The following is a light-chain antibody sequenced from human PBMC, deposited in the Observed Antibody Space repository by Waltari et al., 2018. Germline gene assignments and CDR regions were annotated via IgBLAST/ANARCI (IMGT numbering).Light chain of an antibody. CDR3: MQGSHWPRT. J-gene: IGKJ2*01. CDR2: RIT. Sequence: VVLTQSPLFLPVTLGEPASMSCRSSQSPVHSDGNTYLNLFDQRPGRCRRSLIYRITRRESGLPDRFRGSGSGTDFTLKTRRVEAEDVGVYYCMQGSHWPRTFGQGTKLEI. V-gene: IGKV2-30*02. CDR1: QSPVHSDGNTY.